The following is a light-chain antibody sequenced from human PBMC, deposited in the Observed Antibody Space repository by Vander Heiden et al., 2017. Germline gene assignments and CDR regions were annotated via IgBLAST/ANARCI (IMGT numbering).Light chain of an antibody. V-gene: IGKV3-20*01. CDR1: QSVSSSY. CDR2: GAS. CDR3: QQYGSSPRT. J-gene: IGKJ1*01. Sequence: ELVLTQSPGTLSLSPGERATLSCRASQSVSSSYLAWYQQKPGQAPRLLIYGASSRATGIPDRFSGSGSGTDFTLTFSRLEPEDFAVYYCQQYGSSPRTFGQGTKVEIK.